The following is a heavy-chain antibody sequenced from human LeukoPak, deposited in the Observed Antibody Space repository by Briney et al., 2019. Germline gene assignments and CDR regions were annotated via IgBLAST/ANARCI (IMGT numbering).Heavy chain of an antibody. J-gene: IGHJ4*02. CDR3: AKDRGFSYTSGSSELDY. Sequence: GRSLRLSCAASGFTFSGYGMHWVRLAPGKGLEWVAVISYDGSHKYYADSVQGRFTISRDNSRNTVYLQMNSLRDEDTAIYYCAKDRGFSYTSGSSELDYWGQGTPVTVSS. CDR1: GFTFSGYG. CDR2: ISYDGSHK. D-gene: IGHD3-10*01. V-gene: IGHV3-30*18.